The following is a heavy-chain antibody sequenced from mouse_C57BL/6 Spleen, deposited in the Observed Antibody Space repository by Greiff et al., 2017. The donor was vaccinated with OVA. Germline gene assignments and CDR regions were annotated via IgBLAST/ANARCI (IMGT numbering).Heavy chain of an antibody. J-gene: IGHJ4*01. D-gene: IGHD1-1*01. CDR3: VITTVGGYAMDY. CDR1: GYTFTTYP. V-gene: IGHV1-47*01. Sequence: VKLMESGAELVKPGASVKMSCKASGYTFTTYPIEWMKQNHGKSLEWIGNFHPYNDDTKYNEKFKGKATLTVEKSSSTVYLELSRLTSDDSAVYYCVITTVGGYAMDYWGQGTSVTVSS. CDR2: FHPYNDDT.